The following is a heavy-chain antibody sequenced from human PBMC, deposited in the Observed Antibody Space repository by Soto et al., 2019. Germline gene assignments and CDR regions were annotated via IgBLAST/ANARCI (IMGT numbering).Heavy chain of an antibody. CDR3: ASDLAHGIPDS. Sequence: QVQLVQSGAEVKKPGASVKVSCKAFGYTFTSYAIHWVRQAPGQRLEWMGWINAGNGNTKYSQKFQGRVTITRDTSASTAYMDLNSLRSEDTAVYYCASDLAHGIPDSWGQGTLVTVSS. CDR2: INAGNGNT. V-gene: IGHV1-3*01. D-gene: IGHD2-21*01. J-gene: IGHJ4*02. CDR1: GYTFTSYA.